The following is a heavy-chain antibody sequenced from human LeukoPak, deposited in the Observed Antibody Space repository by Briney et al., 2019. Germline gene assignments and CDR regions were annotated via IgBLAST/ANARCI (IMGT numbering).Heavy chain of an antibody. CDR1: GGSLRRYA. CDR2: IMPVLDTG. CDR3: AARDNGHDLLSYHGMDV. D-gene: IGHD1-1*01. J-gene: IGHJ6*04. Sequence: SVKVSCKASGGSLRRYAFAWVRQAPGQGLEWMGGIMPVLDTGSYAQGFQGRVTITADRSTSTAYMELRSLRPEDTALYYCAARDNGHDLLSYHGMDVWGNGTTVTVSS. V-gene: IGHV1-69*06.